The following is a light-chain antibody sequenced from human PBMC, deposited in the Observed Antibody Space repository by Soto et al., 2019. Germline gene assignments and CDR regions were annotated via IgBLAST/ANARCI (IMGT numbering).Light chain of an antibody. CDR3: QQANSFPWT. Sequence: DIQMTQSPSSVSASVGDRVTITCQASQGISKWLAWYQQKPGKAPELLIYVASTLKGGVPLRFRGSGSGTDFTLTISSLQPEDFATYYCQQANSFPWTFGQGTMVEIK. J-gene: IGKJ1*01. CDR2: VAS. CDR1: QGISKW. V-gene: IGKV1-12*01.